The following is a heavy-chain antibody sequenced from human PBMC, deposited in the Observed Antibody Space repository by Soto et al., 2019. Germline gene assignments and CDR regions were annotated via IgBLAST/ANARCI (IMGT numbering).Heavy chain of an antibody. Sequence: XATLSLTCAVYGGSVSGYYWSWIRQPPGKGLEWIGEINHSGSTNYNPSLKSRVTISVDTSKNQFSLKLSSVTAADTAVYYCARGQEIGIAAAEAGMDVWGQGTTVTVSS. V-gene: IGHV4-34*01. CDR3: ARGQEIGIAAAEAGMDV. CDR1: GGSVSGYY. D-gene: IGHD6-13*01. J-gene: IGHJ6*02. CDR2: INHSGST.